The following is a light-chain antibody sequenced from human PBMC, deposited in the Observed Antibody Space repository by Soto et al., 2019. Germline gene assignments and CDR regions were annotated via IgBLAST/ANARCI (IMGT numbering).Light chain of an antibody. CDR2: GAS. CDR3: QQYSSSPRT. J-gene: IGKJ1*01. Sequence: IVLTQSPGTLSLSPGERTTLSCRASQSISRYLAWYQQKPGQGPRLLIYGASSRATGIPDRFSGSGSGTDFTLTISRLEPEDFAVYYCQQYSSSPRTFGQGTKVDIK. V-gene: IGKV3-20*01. CDR1: QSISRY.